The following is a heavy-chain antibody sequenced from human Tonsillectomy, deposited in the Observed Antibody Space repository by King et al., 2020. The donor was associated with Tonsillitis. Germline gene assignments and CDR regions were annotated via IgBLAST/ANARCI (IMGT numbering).Heavy chain of an antibody. CDR2: IYYSGST. Sequence: VQLQESGPGLVKPSETLSLTCTVSGGSISSYYWSWIRQPPGKGLEWIGYIYYSGSTNYNPSLKSRVTISVDTSKNQFSLKLSSVTAADTAVYYCARVLTYHWDDGNYYGMDVWGQGTTGTVSS. V-gene: IGHV4-59*01. D-gene: IGHD1-1*01. CDR3: ARVLTYHWDDGNYYGMDV. CDR1: GGSISSYY. J-gene: IGHJ6*02.